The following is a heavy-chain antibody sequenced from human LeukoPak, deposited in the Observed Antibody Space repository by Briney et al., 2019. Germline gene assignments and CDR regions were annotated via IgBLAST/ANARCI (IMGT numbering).Heavy chain of an antibody. J-gene: IGHJ5*02. D-gene: IGHD6-19*01. CDR2: ISAYNGNT. V-gene: IGHV1-18*01. CDR1: GYTFTSYG. Sequence: ASVKVSCKASGYTFTSYGISWVRQAPGQGLEWMGWISAYNGNTNYAQKFQGRVTITADESTSTAYMELSSLRSEDTAVYYCARPYSSGWYRGFDPWGQGTLVTVSS. CDR3: ARPYSSGWYRGFDP.